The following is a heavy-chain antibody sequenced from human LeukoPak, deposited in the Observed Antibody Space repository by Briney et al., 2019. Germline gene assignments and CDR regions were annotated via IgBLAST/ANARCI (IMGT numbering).Heavy chain of an antibody. CDR2: INHSGST. D-gene: IGHD3-10*01. V-gene: IGHV4-34*01. CDR3: ARGLYYGSGSYPYYFDY. Sequence: PGGSLRLSCAASGFTFSSYAMSWVRQPPGKGLEWIGEINHSGSTNYNPSLKSRVTISVDTSKNQFSLKLSSVTAAGTAVYYCARGLYYGSGSYPYYFDYWGQGTLVTVSS. CDR1: GFTFSSYA. J-gene: IGHJ4*02.